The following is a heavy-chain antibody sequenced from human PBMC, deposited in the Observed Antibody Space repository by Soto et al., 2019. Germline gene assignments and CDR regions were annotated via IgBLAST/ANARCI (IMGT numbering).Heavy chain of an antibody. CDR1: GGSISSGDYY. CDR2: IYYSGST. J-gene: IGHJ4*02. Sequence: TLSLTCTVAGGSISSGDYYWSWIRQHPGKGLEWIGYIYYSGSTYYNPSLKSRVTISVDTSKNQFSLKLSSVTAADTAVYYCARGSYHYYDSSGYYYFDYWGQGTLVTVSS. V-gene: IGHV4-31*03. CDR3: ARGSYHYYDSSGYYYFDY. D-gene: IGHD3-22*01.